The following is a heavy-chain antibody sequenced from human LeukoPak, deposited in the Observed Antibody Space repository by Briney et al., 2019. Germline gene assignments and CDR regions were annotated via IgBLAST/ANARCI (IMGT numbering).Heavy chain of an antibody. CDR3: ARLGRELIYEFDY. J-gene: IGHJ4*02. Sequence: GGSLRLSCAASGFTVSSNYMSWVRQAPGKGLEWVSIIYSGGSTYYADSAKGRFSISRDNSKNTLYLQMNSLRAEDTAVYYCARLGRELIYEFDYWGQGTLVTVSS. CDR1: GFTVSSNY. V-gene: IGHV3-66*01. D-gene: IGHD1-26*01. CDR2: IYSGGST.